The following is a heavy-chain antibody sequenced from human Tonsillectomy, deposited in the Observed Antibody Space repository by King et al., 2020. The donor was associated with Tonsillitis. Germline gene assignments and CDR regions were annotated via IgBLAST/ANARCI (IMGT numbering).Heavy chain of an antibody. CDR3: AREIHTVVTEYFDY. CDR1: GYTFTGYY. J-gene: IGHJ4*02. CDR2: INPNSGGT. V-gene: IGHV1-2*02. Sequence: QLVKSGAEVKKPGASVKVSCKASGYTFTGYYMHWVRQAPGQGLEWMGWINPNSGGTNYAQKFQGRVTMTRDTSISTAYMELSRLRSDDTAVYYCAREIHTVVTEYFDYWGQGTLVTVSS. D-gene: IGHD4-23*01.